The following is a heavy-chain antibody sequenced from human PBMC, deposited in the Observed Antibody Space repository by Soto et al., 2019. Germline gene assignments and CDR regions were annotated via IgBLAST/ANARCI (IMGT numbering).Heavy chain of an antibody. CDR1: GFTFSSYA. Sequence: GGSLRLSCAASGFTFSSYAMSWVRQAPGKGLEWVSAISGSGGSTYYADSVKGRFTISRDNSKNTLYLQMNRLRAEDTAVYYCAKVISSGSYSYYYYYGMDVWGQGTTVTVSS. D-gene: IGHD3-10*01. CDR2: ISGSGGST. CDR3: AKVISSGSYSYYYYYGMDV. J-gene: IGHJ6*02. V-gene: IGHV3-23*01.